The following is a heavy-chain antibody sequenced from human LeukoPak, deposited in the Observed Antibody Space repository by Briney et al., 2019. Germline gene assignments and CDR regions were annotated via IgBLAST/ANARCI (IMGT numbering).Heavy chain of an antibody. CDR2: INPNSGGT. CDR1: GYTFTGYY. CDR3: AREGYCSGGSCYLGYYYYGMDV. Sequence: ASVKVSCKASGYTFTGYYMHWVRQAPGQGLEWMGWINPNSGGTNYAQKFQGWVTMTRDTSISTAYMELSRLRSDDTAVYYCAREGYCSGGSCYLGYYYYGMDVWGQGTTVTVSS. V-gene: IGHV1-2*04. D-gene: IGHD2-15*01. J-gene: IGHJ6*02.